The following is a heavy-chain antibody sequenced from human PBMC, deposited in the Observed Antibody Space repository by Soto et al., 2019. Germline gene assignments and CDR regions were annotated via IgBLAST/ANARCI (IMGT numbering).Heavy chain of an antibody. Sequence: QVQLVHSGAEVKKPGASVKVSCKASGYSFTSYGISWVRQAPGQGLEWMGWISDYNGNTDYAQQLQGRVTMTTDTSTSKAYRELGSLRSADTAVYYCARVAGSWPYSYYYMDVWGKGTPVPVSS. J-gene: IGHJ6*03. CDR3: ARVAGSWPYSYYYMDV. CDR1: GYSFTSYG. V-gene: IGHV1-18*01. CDR2: ISDYNGNT. D-gene: IGHD6-13*01.